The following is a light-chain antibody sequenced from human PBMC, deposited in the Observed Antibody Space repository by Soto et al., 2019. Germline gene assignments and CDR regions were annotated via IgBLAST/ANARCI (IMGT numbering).Light chain of an antibody. CDR1: SSEVGSYNL. J-gene: IGLJ1*01. CDR3: CSYAGSYV. Sequence: QSVLTQPASVSGSPGQSITISCTGTSSEVGSYNLVSWYQQHPGKAPKLMIYEGSKRPSGVSNRFSGSKSGNTASLTISGLQAEDEADYYCCSYAGSYVFGTGTKVTVL. CDR2: EGS. V-gene: IGLV2-23*01.